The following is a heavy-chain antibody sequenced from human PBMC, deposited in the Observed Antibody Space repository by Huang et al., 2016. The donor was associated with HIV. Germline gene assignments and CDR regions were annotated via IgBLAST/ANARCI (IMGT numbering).Heavy chain of an antibody. V-gene: IGHV1-2*02. CDR1: GYSFTFTADY. CDR2: INPNSGDT. CDR3: ARASRGVFDY. J-gene: IGHJ4*02. D-gene: IGHD3-10*01. Sequence: QVQLVQSGAEVKKPGASVKVSCKASGYSFTFTADYMHWVRQAPGQGVEWMGWINPNSGDTNYAQNFQGRVTMTRDTSISTAYMELSSLRSDDTAVYYCARASRGVFDYWGQGTLVTVSS.